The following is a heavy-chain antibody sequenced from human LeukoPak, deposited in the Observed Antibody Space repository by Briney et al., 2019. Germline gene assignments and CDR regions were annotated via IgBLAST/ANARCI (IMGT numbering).Heavy chain of an antibody. Sequence: GGSLRLSCAASGFTFSSYGMHWVRQAPGKGLEWVAFLAYDGSHKYYADSVKGRFTISRDNSKNTLYLQINSLRGEDTAMYYCAKIETGYSLDYWGQGTLVTVSS. D-gene: IGHD3-9*01. CDR3: AKIETGYSLDY. CDR1: GFTFSSYG. J-gene: IGHJ4*02. CDR2: LAYDGSHK. V-gene: IGHV3-30*02.